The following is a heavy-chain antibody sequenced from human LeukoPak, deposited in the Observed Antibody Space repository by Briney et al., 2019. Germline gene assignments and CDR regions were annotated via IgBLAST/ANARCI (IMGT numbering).Heavy chain of an antibody. V-gene: IGHV1-69*13. J-gene: IGHJ6*03. CDR1: GGTFSRFA. D-gene: IGHD6-6*01. Sequence: SVKVSCKASGGTFSRFAISFVRQAPGQGLEWMGGILPIFGTPTYAQKFQGRVTITADESTSTSYMELSSLRSEDTAVYYCAKGIATRPGTPGFYYYYMDVWGKGTTVTVSS. CDR2: ILPIFGTP. CDR3: AKGIATRPGTPGFYYYYMDV.